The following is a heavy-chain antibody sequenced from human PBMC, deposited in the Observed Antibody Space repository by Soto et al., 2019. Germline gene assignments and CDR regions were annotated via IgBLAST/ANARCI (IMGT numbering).Heavy chain of an antibody. CDR3: ARGDVDTAMVTGLAY. V-gene: IGHV3-53*01. CDR2: IYSGGST. Sequence: EVQLVESGGGLIQPGGSLRLSCAASGFTVSSNYMSWVRQAPGKGLEWVSVIYSGGSTYYADSVKGRFTISRDNSKNTLYLQMNRRRAEDTAVYYCARGDVDTAMVTGLAYWGQGTLVTVSS. J-gene: IGHJ4*02. D-gene: IGHD5-18*01. CDR1: GFTVSSNY.